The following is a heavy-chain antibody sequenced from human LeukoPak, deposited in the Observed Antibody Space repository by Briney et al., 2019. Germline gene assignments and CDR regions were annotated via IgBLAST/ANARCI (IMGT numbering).Heavy chain of an antibody. CDR1: GYTFTSYA. CDR3: ARGFIRYGYKYYFDY. J-gene: IGHJ4*02. V-gene: IGHV7-4-1*02. D-gene: IGHD5-24*01. CDR2: FNTNTGNP. Sequence: ASVKVSCKASGYTFTSYAMNWVRQAPGQGLEWMGWFNTNTGNPTYAQGFTGRFVFSLDTSVSTAYLQISSLKAEDTAVCYCARGFIRYGYKYYFDYWGQGTLVTVSS.